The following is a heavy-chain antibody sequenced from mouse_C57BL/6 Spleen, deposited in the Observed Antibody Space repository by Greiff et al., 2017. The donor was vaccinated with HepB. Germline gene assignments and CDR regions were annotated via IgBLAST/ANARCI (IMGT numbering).Heavy chain of an antibody. CDR2: INPSTGGT. D-gene: IGHD2-3*01. Sequence: EVQLQQSGPELVKPGASVKISCKASGYSFTGYYMNWVKQSPEKSLEWIGEINPSTGGTTYNQKFKAKATLTVDKSSSTAYMQLKSLTSEDSAVYYCARRLLHYAMDYWGQGTSVTVSS. CDR3: ARRLLHYAMDY. J-gene: IGHJ4*01. CDR1: GYSFTGYY. V-gene: IGHV1-42*01.